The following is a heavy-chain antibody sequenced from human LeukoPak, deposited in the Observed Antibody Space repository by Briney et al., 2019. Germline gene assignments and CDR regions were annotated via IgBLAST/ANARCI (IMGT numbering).Heavy chain of an antibody. CDR3: ATGAFGVVPMDV. CDR2: INAGNGNT. D-gene: IGHD3-3*01. J-gene: IGHJ6*03. V-gene: IGHV1-3*01. Sequence: ASVKVSCKASGYTFTSYAMHWVRQAPGQRLEWMGWINAGNGNTKYSQKFQGRVTITRDTSASTAYMELSSLRSEDTAVYYCATGAFGVVPMDVWGKGTTVTVSS. CDR1: GYTFTSYA.